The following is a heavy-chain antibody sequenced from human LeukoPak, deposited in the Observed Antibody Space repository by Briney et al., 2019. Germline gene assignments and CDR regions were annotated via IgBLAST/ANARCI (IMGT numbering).Heavy chain of an antibody. V-gene: IGHV3-23*01. D-gene: IGHD3-3*01. CDR3: AKETIFARGHFDY. CDR1: GFTFSSYA. Sequence: PGGSLRLSCAASGFTFSSYAMGWVRQAPGKGLEWYSAISGSGGSTYYADSVKGRFTISRDNSKNTLYLQMNSLRAEDTAVYYCAKETIFARGHFDYWGQGTLVTVSS. CDR2: ISGSGGST. J-gene: IGHJ4*02.